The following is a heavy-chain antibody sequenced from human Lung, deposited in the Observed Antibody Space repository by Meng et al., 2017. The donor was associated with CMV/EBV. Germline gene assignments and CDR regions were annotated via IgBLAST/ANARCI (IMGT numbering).Heavy chain of an antibody. CDR1: GFTFDDYA. CDR2: ISWNSGSI. Sequence: SCAASGFTFDDYAMPWVRQAPGKGLEWVSGISWNSGSIGYADSVKGRFTISRDNAKNSLYLQMNSLRVEDTAFYYCAKDLNTYSTSVDYWGQGTLVTVSS. D-gene: IGHD6-6*01. J-gene: IGHJ4*02. V-gene: IGHV3-9*01. CDR3: AKDLNTYSTSVDY.